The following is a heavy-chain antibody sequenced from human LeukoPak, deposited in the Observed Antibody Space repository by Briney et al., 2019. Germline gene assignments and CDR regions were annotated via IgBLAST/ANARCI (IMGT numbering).Heavy chain of an antibody. V-gene: IGHV1-69*13. CDR1: GGTFRSYA. J-gene: IGHJ4*02. CDR2: IIPVVGTA. Sequence: GASVKVSCQASGGTFRSYAISWVGQAPGQGLEWKGGIIPVVGTANYAQKFQGRVTITADESTSTAYLELSSLRSEDTAVYYCAYGSGSYYNVDYWGQRTLVTVSS. CDR3: AYGSGSYYNVDY. D-gene: IGHD3-10*01.